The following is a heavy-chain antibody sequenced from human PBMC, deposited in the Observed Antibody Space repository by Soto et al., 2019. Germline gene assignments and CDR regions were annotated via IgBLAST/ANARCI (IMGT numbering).Heavy chain of an antibody. CDR3: ARYYYDSSGYYFNWFDP. CDR1: GGSISSGDYY. CDR2: IYYSGST. Sequence: PSETLSLTCTVSGGSISSGDYYWSWIRQPPGKGLEWIGYIYYSGSTYYNPSLKSRVTISVDTSKNQFSLKLSSVTAADTAVYYCARYYYDSSGYYFNWFDPWGQGTLVTVSS. V-gene: IGHV4-30-4*01. J-gene: IGHJ5*02. D-gene: IGHD3-22*01.